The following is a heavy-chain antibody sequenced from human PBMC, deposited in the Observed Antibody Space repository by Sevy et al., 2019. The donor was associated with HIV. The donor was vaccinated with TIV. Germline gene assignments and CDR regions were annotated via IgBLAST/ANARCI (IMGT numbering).Heavy chain of an antibody. J-gene: IGHJ4*02. CDR3: ARDRVYYYDSSGAPPFDY. D-gene: IGHD3-22*01. CDR1: GYTFTSYG. V-gene: IGHV1-18*01. Sequence: ASVKVSCKASGYTFTSYGISWVRQAPGQGLEWMGWISAYNGNTNYAQKLQGRVTMTTDTSTSTAYMELRSLRSDDTAVYYCARDRVYYYDSSGAPPFDYWGQGTLVTVSS. CDR2: ISAYNGNT.